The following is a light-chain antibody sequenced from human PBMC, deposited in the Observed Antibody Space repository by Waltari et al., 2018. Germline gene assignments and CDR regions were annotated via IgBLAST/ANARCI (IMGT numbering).Light chain of an antibody. CDR1: QNVDTY. CDR2: NSS. J-gene: IGKJ2*01. Sequence: DIVLTQSPVTLSLSPGERATLFCGASQNVDTYLAWYQQKPGQDPRLLIYNSSHRASGVPARFSGGGSGTDFTLTISSVEPEDIAIYYCQQRNTWPPYTFGQGTKLELK. V-gene: IGKV3-11*01. CDR3: QQRNTWPPYT.